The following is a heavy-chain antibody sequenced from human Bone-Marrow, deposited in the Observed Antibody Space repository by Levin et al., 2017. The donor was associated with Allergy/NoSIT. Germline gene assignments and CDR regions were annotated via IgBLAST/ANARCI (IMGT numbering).Heavy chain of an antibody. CDR3: ARGHGDYSSNWFGP. V-gene: IGHV3-21*01. CDR1: GFTFHNYG. J-gene: IGHJ5*02. CDR2: ITSYSNYI. Sequence: SGAASGFTFHNYGMSWVRQAPGKGLEWVSSITSYSNYIEYADAVKGRFTISRDNAKSSLYLQMNSLRVEDTAVYYCARGHGDYSSNWFGPWGQGTLVTVSS. D-gene: IGHD4-17*01.